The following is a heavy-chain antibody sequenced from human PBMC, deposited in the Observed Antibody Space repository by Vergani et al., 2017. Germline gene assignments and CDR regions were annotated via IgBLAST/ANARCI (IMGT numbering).Heavy chain of an antibody. J-gene: IGHJ4*02. Sequence: QVQLVQSGAEVKKPGSSVKVSCKASGGTFSSYAISWVRQAPRQGLEWMGRIIPIFGTAKYAQKFQGRVTITADKSTSTAYMELSSLRSEDTAVYYCAGDRRIGVVVPAAHWGQGTLVTVSS. D-gene: IGHD2-2*01. V-gene: IGHV1-69*14. CDR2: IIPIFGTA. CDR1: GGTFSSYA. CDR3: AGDRRIGVVVPAAH.